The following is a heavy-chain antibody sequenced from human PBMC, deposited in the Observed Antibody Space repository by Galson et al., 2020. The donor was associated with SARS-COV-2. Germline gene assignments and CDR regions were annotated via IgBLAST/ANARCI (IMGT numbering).Heavy chain of an antibody. CDR3: ARVIGWFGELSF. CDR1: GYIFTSYA. CDR2: INAGNGDT. J-gene: IGHJ4*02. D-gene: IGHD3-10*01. V-gene: IGHV1-3*01. Sequence: ASVKVSCRASGYIFTSYAIHWVRQAPGQSLEWMAWINAGNGDTKYSQNFQGRLSITRDKSASTVYMELSSLRSEDTAVYYCARVIGWFGELSFWGQATLVTVSS.